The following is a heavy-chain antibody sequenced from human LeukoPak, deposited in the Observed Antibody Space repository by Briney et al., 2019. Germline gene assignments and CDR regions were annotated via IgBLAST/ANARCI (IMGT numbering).Heavy chain of an antibody. CDR2: VSSHGNDG. V-gene: IGHV3-30*17. CDR1: EFTFSNYA. D-gene: IGHD5-24*01. Sequence: GGSLRLSCAVSEFTFSNYAMHWVRQPPGKGLEWVAVVSSHGNDGYYADSVRGRLTISRDNSKNTLYLQIDSLRLEDTAIYYCTRDAYNFNDFDYWGQGTLDTVSS. CDR3: TRDAYNFNDFDY. J-gene: IGHJ4*02.